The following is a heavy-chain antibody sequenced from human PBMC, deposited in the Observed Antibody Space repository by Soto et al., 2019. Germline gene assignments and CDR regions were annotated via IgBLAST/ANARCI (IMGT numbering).Heavy chain of an antibody. CDR3: ARESLKTLVSGAFDV. Sequence: EVQLVESGGGLVQPGGSLRLACVASGFNLESHWMHWVRQGPGKGLAWVSRVKSDGSRIRYGDFVRGRFTISRDNAKNTLFLQMDSLTADDTGVYFCARESLKTLVSGAFDVWGRGTAVVVSS. D-gene: IGHD3-10*01. CDR2: VKSDGSRI. J-gene: IGHJ3*01. V-gene: IGHV3-74*01. CDR1: GFNLESHW.